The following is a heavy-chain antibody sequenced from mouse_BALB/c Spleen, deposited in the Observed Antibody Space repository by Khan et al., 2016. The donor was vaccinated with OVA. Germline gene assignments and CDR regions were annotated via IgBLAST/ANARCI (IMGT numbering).Heavy chain of an antibody. D-gene: IGHD1-1*01. CDR1: GYSFTGYF. V-gene: IGHV1-20*02. Sequence: VQLQQSGPELVRPGASVKISCTASGYSFTGYFMNWVMQSHGKSLEWIGRINPHIGETFYNQRFKDKATLTLDESSSTAHMELRSLASEDSAVYYCTRIYRSDFDYWGQGTTLTVSP. CDR2: INPHIGET. CDR3: TRIYRSDFDY. J-gene: IGHJ2*01.